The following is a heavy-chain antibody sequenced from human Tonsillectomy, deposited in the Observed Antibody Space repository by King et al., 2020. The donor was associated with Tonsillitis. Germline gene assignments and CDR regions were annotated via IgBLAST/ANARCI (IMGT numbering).Heavy chain of an antibody. D-gene: IGHD4-17*01. V-gene: IGHV3-33*08. CDR3: AREDDYGDHSFDY. CDR1: GFTFSSYG. CDR2: IWYDGSNK. Sequence: VQLVESGGGVVQPGRSLRLSCAASGFTFSSYGMHWVRQAPGKGLEWVAVIWYDGSNKYYADSVKGRFTISRDNSKNTLYLQMNSLRAEDTAVYYCAREDDYGDHSFDYWGQGTLVTVSS. J-gene: IGHJ4*02.